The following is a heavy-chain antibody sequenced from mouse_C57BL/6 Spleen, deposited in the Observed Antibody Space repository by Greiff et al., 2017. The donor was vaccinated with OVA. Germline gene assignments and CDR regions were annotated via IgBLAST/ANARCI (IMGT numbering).Heavy chain of an antibody. CDR1: GFTISSYG. CDR3: ATPDDYFDY. J-gene: IGHJ2*01. Sequence: EVQGVESGGDLVKPGGPLKLSCAASGFTISSYGMSWVRQTPDKWLEWVATISSGGSYTYYPDSVKGRFTISRDNAKKNLYLQISSLKSMDTAMDYCATPDDYFDYWGQGTTLTVSS. V-gene: IGHV5-6*01. D-gene: IGHD2-3*01. CDR2: ISSGGSYT.